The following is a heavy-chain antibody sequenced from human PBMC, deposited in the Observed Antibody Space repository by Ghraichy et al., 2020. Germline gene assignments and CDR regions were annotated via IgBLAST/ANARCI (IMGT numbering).Heavy chain of an antibody. CDR3: AVNPYRDYHFDY. J-gene: IGHJ4*02. V-gene: IGHV3-30-3*01. Sequence: GGSLRLSCAASGFTFTKNAVHWVRQAPGKGLEWVTIISHDGSSIYYADSVKGRFTISRDNSKNTVYLQMDSLRPEDTAVYYCAVNPYRDYHFDYWGQGTLVTVSS. CDR2: ISHDGSSI. D-gene: IGHD4-17*01. CDR1: GFTFTKNA.